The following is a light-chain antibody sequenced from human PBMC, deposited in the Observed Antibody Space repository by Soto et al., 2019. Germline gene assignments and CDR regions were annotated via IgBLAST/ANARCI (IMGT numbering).Light chain of an antibody. Sequence: EVVLTQSPGTLSLSPGERATLSCRASQSVYNDYFAWYQQKPGQAPRLLIYDASSRATGIPDRFSGSGSGTEFTLTITRLEPEDSALYFCQQYGGSPPLTFGGGTKV. CDR2: DAS. J-gene: IGKJ4*01. CDR1: QSVYNDY. CDR3: QQYGGSPPLT. V-gene: IGKV3-20*01.